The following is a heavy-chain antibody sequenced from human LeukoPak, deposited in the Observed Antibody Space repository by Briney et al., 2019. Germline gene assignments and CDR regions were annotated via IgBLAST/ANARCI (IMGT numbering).Heavy chain of an antibody. V-gene: IGHV4-4*07. CDR1: GGSLSSYY. Sequence: PSETLSLTCTVSGGSLSSYYWSWVRQPAGEGREWIGRIYTSGSTNYNPSLKSRVTMSLDTSKNQFSLKLSSVTAADTAVYYCARAPYYYYSSGIPYYFDYWGQGTLVTVSS. CDR3: ARAPYYYYSSGIPYYFDY. J-gene: IGHJ4*02. CDR2: IYTSGST. D-gene: IGHD3-22*01.